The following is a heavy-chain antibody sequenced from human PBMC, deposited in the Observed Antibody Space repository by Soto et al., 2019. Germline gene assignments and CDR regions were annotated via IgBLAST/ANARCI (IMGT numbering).Heavy chain of an antibody. CDR3: ARDRWDLSRYYYYGMDV. J-gene: IGHJ6*02. CDR2: TYYRSKWFN. CDR1: GDSVSSNSAG. D-gene: IGHD1-26*01. V-gene: IGHV6-1*01. Sequence: SQTLSLTCAISGDSVSSNSAGWNWIRQSPARGLEWLGRTYYRSKWFNDYAVSVKGRITINPDTSKNQFSLQLNSVTPEDTAVYYCARDRWDLSRYYYYGMDVWGQGTTVTVSS.